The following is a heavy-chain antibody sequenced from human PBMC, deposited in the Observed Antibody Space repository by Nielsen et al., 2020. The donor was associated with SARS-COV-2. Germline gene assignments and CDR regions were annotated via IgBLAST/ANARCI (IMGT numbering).Heavy chain of an antibody. J-gene: IGHJ6*03. CDR3: AAGNYYYYYMDV. Sequence: SVKVSCKAFGGTFSSYAISWVRQAPGQGLEWMGGIIPIFGTANYAQKFQGRVTITADESTSTAYMELSSLRSEDTAVYYCAAGNYYYYYMDVWGKGTTVTVSS. CDR1: GGTFSSYA. D-gene: IGHD3-10*01. V-gene: IGHV1-69*13. CDR2: IIPIFGTA.